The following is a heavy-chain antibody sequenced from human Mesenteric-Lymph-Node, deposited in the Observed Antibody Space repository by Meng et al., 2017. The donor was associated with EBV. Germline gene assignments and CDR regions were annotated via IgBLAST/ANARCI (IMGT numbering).Heavy chain of an antibody. CDR1: GYTFTGFD. Sequence: QVQMVQSWAEVKNPGASVKVSCKASGYTFTGFDINWVRQATGQGLEWMGWMNPNSGYTASAQKFQGRVTMTRSTSISTAYMELSSLRSEDTAVYYCARGGNSGYLEHIDYWGQGTLVTVSS. CDR3: ARGGNSGYLEHIDY. D-gene: IGHD5-12*01. V-gene: IGHV1-8*01. CDR2: MNPNSGYT. J-gene: IGHJ4*02.